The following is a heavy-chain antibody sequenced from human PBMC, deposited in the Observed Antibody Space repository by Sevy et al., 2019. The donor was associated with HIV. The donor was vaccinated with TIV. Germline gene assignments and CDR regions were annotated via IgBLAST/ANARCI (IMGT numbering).Heavy chain of an antibody. CDR2: ISAYNGNT. J-gene: IGHJ4*02. CDR3: ARSAYCSGGSCYSYIDY. CDR1: GYTFTSYG. D-gene: IGHD2-15*01. Sequence: ASVKVYCKASGYTFTSYGICWVRQAPGQGLEWMGWISAYNGNTNYAQKLQGRVTMTTDTSTSTAYMELRSLRSDDTAVYCCARSAYCSGGSCYSYIDYWGQGTLVTVSS. V-gene: IGHV1-18*04.